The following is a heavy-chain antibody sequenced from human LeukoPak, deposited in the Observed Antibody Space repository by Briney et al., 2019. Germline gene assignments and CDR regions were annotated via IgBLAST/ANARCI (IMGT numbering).Heavy chain of an antibody. CDR2: IYYSGST. D-gene: IGHD2-2*01. V-gene: IGHV4-59*01. J-gene: IGHJ4*02. CDR1: GGSISSYY. CDR3: ARSLYCSSTSCSTDY. Sequence: SETLSLTCTVSGGSISSYYWSWIRQPPGKGLEWIGYIYYSGSTNYNPSLKSRVTIPVDTSKNQFSLKLSSVTAADTAVYYCARSLYCSSTSCSTDYWGQGTLVTVSS.